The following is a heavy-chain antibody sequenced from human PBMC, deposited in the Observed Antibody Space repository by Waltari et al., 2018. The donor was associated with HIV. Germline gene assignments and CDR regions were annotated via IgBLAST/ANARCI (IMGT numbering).Heavy chain of an antibody. CDR3: ATSRSTYYDTGGYFDY. J-gene: IGHJ4*02. CDR2: IYPGDSDT. Sequence: EVQLVQSGAEVKKPGESLKISCKASGYSFTSYWLGWVRQMPGKGLEWMGIIYPGDSDTRYSPSFQGQVTISADKSISTAYLQWSSLKASDTAMYYCATSRSTYYDTGGYFDYWGQGTLVTVSS. D-gene: IGHD3-22*01. CDR1: GYSFTSYW. V-gene: IGHV5-51*03.